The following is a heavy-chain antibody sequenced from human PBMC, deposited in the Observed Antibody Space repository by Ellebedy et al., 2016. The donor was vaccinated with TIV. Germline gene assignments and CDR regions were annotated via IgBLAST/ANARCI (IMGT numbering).Heavy chain of an antibody. Sequence: ASVKVSCKTSGYTFIDYWIHWLRQAPGQGLEWMGWINPNSGGTDYAQKFRGCVTMTRDIAISTVYMELSSLRSEDTAVYYCAMSTVTPGGAFDIWGLGTMVTVSS. CDR3: AMSTVTPGGAFDI. J-gene: IGHJ3*02. V-gene: IGHV1-2*04. CDR1: GYTFIDYW. CDR2: INPNSGGT. D-gene: IGHD4-17*01.